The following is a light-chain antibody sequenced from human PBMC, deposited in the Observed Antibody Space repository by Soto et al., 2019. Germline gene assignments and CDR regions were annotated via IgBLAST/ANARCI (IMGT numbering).Light chain of an antibody. J-gene: IGKJ1*01. CDR1: QSISSIY. CDR3: QQYGSSPGT. V-gene: IGKV3-20*01. CDR2: GAS. Sequence: VLTQSPGTLSLSPGERATLSCRASQSISSIYLAWYQQKPGQTPRLLIYGASTRATGIRDRFSGSGSGTDFTLTISRLEPEDFAVYYCQQYGSSPGTFGQGTKVEIK.